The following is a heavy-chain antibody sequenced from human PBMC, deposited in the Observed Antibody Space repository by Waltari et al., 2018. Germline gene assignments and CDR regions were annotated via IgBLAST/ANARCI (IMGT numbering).Heavy chain of an antibody. J-gene: IGHJ4*02. Sequence: EVQLVESGGGLVQPGGSLSLSCAASGFTFSNFWMDWVRQAPGKGREWVANIKEDGSERHYLDSVKGRFTISRDNAKNLLYLEMNSLRAGDTAVYYCSVSLNSWGQGTLVTVSS. CDR3: SVSLNS. CDR1: GFTFSNFW. CDR2: IKEDGSER. V-gene: IGHV3-7*01.